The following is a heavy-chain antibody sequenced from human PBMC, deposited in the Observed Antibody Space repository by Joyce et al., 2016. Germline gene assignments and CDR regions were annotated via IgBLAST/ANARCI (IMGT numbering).Heavy chain of an antibody. D-gene: IGHD5-12*01. CDR1: GYTFTDYG. CDR3: ARGGVGTIPDF. J-gene: IGHJ4*02. Sequence: QVQLVQSGPEVKKPGASVKVSCKASGYTFTDYGVTWVRQASGQGLEWMGWISAYNGNTNYVKKFQDRISLTTDTSTTTGYMELRSLRYDDTAVYYCARGGVGTIPDFWGQGTLVTVSS. V-gene: IGHV1-18*01. CDR2: ISAYNGNT.